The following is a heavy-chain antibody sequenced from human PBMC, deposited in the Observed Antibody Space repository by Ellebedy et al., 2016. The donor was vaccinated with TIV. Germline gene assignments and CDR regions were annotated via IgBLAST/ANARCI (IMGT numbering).Heavy chain of an antibody. J-gene: IGHJ5*02. V-gene: IGHV3-30-3*01. CDR1: GFTFNKYT. Sequence: GESLKISXAASGFTFNKYTMHWVRQAPGKGLQWVAGISNDGNSESYAVSVKGRFTISRDNSNNTLHLQMNSLRPEDTAMYYCARDSGDTTTWWDNWFDPWGQGTLVTVSS. CDR2: ISNDGNSE. D-gene: IGHD2-8*02. CDR3: ARDSGDTTTWWDNWFDP.